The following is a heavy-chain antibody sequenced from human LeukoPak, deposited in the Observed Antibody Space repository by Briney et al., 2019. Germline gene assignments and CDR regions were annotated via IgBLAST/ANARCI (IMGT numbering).Heavy chain of an antibody. CDR1: GGTFSSYA. Sequence: GSSVKVSCKASGGTFSSYAISWVRQAPGQGLEWMGGIIPIFGTANYAQKFQGRVTMTRNTSISTAYMELSSLRSEDTAVYYCARVSTMVRGVILYWGQGTLVTVSS. CDR3: ARVSTMVRGVILY. CDR2: IIPIFGTA. D-gene: IGHD3-10*01. V-gene: IGHV1-69*05. J-gene: IGHJ4*02.